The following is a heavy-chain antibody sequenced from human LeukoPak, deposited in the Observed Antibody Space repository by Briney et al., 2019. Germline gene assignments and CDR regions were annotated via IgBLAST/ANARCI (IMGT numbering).Heavy chain of an antibody. D-gene: IGHD3-10*01. CDR1: GFTFSNNA. Sequence: GGSLRLSCAASGFTFSNNAMSWVRQAPGKGLEWVSGMSGRGGSTYYADSVKGRFAISRDNSKNTLYLQMNSLRAEDTAVYYCATIGGNYYTLEDAFDIWGQGTMVTVSS. V-gene: IGHV3-23*01. CDR3: ATIGGNYYTLEDAFDI. CDR2: MSGRGGST. J-gene: IGHJ3*02.